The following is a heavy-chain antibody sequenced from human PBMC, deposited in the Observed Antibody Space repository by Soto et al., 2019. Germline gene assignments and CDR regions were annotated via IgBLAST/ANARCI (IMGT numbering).Heavy chain of an antibody. D-gene: IGHD2-15*01. Sequence: GGSLRLSCAASGFTFSSYAMHWVRQAPGKGLEWVAVISYDGSNKYYADSVKGRFTISRDNSKNTLYLQMNSLRAEDTAVYYCARGEVVVVVAATAKYYYYGMDVWGQGTTVTVSS. CDR2: ISYDGSNK. V-gene: IGHV3-30-3*01. J-gene: IGHJ6*02. CDR1: GFTFSSYA. CDR3: ARGEVVVVVAATAKYYYYGMDV.